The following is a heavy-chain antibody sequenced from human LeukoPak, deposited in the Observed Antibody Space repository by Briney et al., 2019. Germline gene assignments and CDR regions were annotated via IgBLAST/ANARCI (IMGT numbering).Heavy chain of an antibody. J-gene: IGHJ3*01. CDR1: GGSFSGYY. Sequence: NPSETLSLTCAVYGGSFSGYYWSWIRQPPGKRLEWIGYIYYNGSTNYNPSLKSRVTFSVDTSRSQFALRLSSVTAADTAVYYCVGTYCGGDCYAMYAFDFWGQGTVVSVSS. V-gene: IGHV4-59*08. D-gene: IGHD2-21*02. CDR3: VGTYCGGDCYAMYAFDF. CDR2: IYYNGST.